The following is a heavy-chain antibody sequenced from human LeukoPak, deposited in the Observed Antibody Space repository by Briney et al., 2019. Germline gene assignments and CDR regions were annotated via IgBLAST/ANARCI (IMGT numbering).Heavy chain of an antibody. J-gene: IGHJ6*03. CDR2: IYYSGST. CDR3: CGEPRIAAAGYHYMDV. V-gene: IGHV4-30-4*01. Sequence: PSQTLSLTCTVSSGSISSGDYYWRWIRQPPGRDLEWIGYIYYSGSTYYNPSLKSRVSISVDTSKNQFSLKLSSVTAAENTVFYCCGEPRIAAAGYHYMDVWRKGTTVTVS. CDR1: SGSISSGDYY. D-gene: IGHD6-13*01.